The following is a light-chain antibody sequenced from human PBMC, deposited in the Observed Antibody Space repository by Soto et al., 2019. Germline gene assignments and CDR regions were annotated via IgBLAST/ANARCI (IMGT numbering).Light chain of an antibody. CDR3: RSYISSSTLVV. V-gene: IGLV2-14*01. CDR1: SSDVGGYNY. Sequence: QSVLTQPASVSGSPGQSITISCNGTSSDVGGYNYVSWYQQHPGKAPKLMIYDVSNRPSGVSNRFSGSKSGNTASLTISGLQAEDEADYYCRSYISSSTLVVFGGGTKLTVL. CDR2: DVS. J-gene: IGLJ2*01.